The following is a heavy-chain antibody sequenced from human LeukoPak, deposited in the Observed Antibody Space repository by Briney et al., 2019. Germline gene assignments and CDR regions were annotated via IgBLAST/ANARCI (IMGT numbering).Heavy chain of an antibody. V-gene: IGHV3-30*18. CDR3: AKDTSSGWVGYFDY. D-gene: IGHD6-19*01. Sequence: GGSLRLSCAASGFTFSSYGMHWVRQAPGKGLEWVAVISYDGSNKYYADSVKGRFTISGDNSKNTLYLQMNSLRAEDTAVYYCAKDTSSGWVGYFDYWGQGTLVTVSS. CDR1: GFTFSSYG. CDR2: ISYDGSNK. J-gene: IGHJ4*02.